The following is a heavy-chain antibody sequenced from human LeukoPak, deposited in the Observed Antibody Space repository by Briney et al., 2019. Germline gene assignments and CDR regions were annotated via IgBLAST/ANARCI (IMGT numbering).Heavy chain of an antibody. CDR3: AGGVLSDFDY. D-gene: IGHD3-10*01. V-gene: IGHV3-21*01. CDR1: GFTFSSYS. Sequence: GGSLRLSCAASGFTFSSYSMNWVRQAPGKGLECVSSISSSSSYIYYADSVKGRFTISRDNAKNSLYLQMNSLRAEDTAVYYCAGGVLSDFDYWGQGTLVTVSS. J-gene: IGHJ4*02. CDR2: ISSSSSYI.